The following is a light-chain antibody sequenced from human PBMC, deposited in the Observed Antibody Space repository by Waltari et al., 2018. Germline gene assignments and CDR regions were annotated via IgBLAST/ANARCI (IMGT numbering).Light chain of an antibody. J-gene: IGLJ2*01. V-gene: IGLV3-10*01. Sequence: SYELTQPPSVSVSPGQTASTTCSGHALSTKYAYWYHQKSGQAPVLDIFEDRKRPSGIPGRISGSSSGTMATLTLSGAQLEDEGDYYCLSPDSSGTYVVFGGGTKLTVL. CDR2: EDR. CDR3: LSPDSSGTYVV. CDR1: ALSTKY.